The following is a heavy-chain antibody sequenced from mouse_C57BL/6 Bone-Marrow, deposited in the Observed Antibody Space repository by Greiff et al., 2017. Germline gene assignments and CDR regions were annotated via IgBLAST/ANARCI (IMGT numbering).Heavy chain of an antibody. D-gene: IGHD2-2*01. V-gene: IGHV14-4*01. J-gene: IGHJ2*01. CDR3: TTEVKDY. Sequence: EVKLQESGAELVRPGASVKLSCTASGFNIKDDYMHWVKQRPEQGLEWIGWLDPENGDTAYASKFQGKATITADTSSNTASLQLSSLTSEDTAVYYCTTEVKDYWGQGTTLTVSS. CDR2: LDPENGDT. CDR1: GFNIKDDY.